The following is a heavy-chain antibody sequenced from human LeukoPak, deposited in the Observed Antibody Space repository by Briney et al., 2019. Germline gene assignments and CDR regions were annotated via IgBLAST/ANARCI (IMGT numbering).Heavy chain of an antibody. Sequence: PTGGSLRLSCGASVFTFSSYAMTWVHQARGKGLEWVSSISGSGGSTYYADSVRGRFTISRDNSKNTLYLQMSSLRAEDKAVYYCAKDLVTGSLDYWGQGTLVTVSS. CDR2: ISGSGGST. CDR3: AKDLVTGSLDY. V-gene: IGHV3-23*01. CDR1: VFTFSSYA. J-gene: IGHJ4*02. D-gene: IGHD3-10*01.